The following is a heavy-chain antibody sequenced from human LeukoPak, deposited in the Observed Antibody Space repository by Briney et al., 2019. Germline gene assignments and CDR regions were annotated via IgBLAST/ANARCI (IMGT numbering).Heavy chain of an antibody. V-gene: IGHV3-23*01. CDR1: GFTFSNSA. D-gene: IGHD5-24*01. CDR2: ISFSGEST. Sequence: GGSLRLSCAASGFTFSNSAMTWVRQAPGKGLDWVSLISFSGESTFYAESVKGRFTIARDNSKDSLYLQMNSLRAEDTAIYYCAKDIQLSTWGLGTMVTVSS. CDR3: AKDIQLST. J-gene: IGHJ3*01.